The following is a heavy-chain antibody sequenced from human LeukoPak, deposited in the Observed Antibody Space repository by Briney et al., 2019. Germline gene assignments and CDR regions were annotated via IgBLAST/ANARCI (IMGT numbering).Heavy chain of an antibody. Sequence: PSETLSLTCTVSSGAISSSSYYWGWIRQPPGKGLEWIGYLYYSGSTYYNPSLKSRVTISVDTSKNQFSLKLSSVTAADTAVYSCARVLCIAEAGPPLYYFDDWGQGTLVTVSS. D-gene: IGHD6-13*01. V-gene: IGHV4-30-4*08. J-gene: IGHJ4*02. CDR2: LYYSGST. CDR1: SGAISSSSYY. CDR3: ARVLCIAEAGPPLYYFDD.